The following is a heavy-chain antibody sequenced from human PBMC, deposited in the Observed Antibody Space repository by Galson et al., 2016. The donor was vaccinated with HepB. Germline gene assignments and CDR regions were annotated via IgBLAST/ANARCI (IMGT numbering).Heavy chain of an antibody. CDR3: ARAGHGSGSYYDYSYFAIDV. CDR2: INSLSTAA. J-gene: IGHJ6*02. CDR1: GFTFGSYG. Sequence: SLRLSCAASGFTFGSYGMNWVRQAPGKGLEWISYINSLSTAAYYADSVKGRFFISRDNVRNSVFLQMNSLSDEDTAVHYCARAGHGSGSYYDYSYFAIDVWGQGTTVTVSS. D-gene: IGHD3-10*01. V-gene: IGHV3-48*02.